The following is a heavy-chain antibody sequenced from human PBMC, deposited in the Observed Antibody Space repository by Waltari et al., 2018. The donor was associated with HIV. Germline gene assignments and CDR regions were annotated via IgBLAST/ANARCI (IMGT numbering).Heavy chain of an antibody. D-gene: IGHD4-17*01. J-gene: IGHJ5*02. CDR1: GGSISSYHG. V-gene: IGHV4-4*02. CDR3: ARTLTGDYRSSWFDP. CDR2: IFHSGST. Sequence: QVQLQESGPGLVRPSETLSPTCAVSGGSISSYHGWNWVRQPPGKGLEWIGEIFHSGSTNYNSSFKSRAIISIDKSKNQFSLRLNSLTAADTAVYYCARTLTGDYRSSWFDPWGQGTLVSVSS.